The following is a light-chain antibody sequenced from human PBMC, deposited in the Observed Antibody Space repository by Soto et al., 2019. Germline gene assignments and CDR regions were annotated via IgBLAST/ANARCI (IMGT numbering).Light chain of an antibody. V-gene: IGKV3-15*01. CDR1: QSVSSN. Sequence: DILMTHPPGTLSFARGGRSTLSCMASQSVSSNLAWYQQKPGQAPRLLIQRASTRATGIPARFSGSGSGTEFTLTISRLQSEDFAVYFCQQYNNWPGTFGQGTKVDIK. CDR3: QQYNNWPGT. J-gene: IGKJ1*01. CDR2: RAS.